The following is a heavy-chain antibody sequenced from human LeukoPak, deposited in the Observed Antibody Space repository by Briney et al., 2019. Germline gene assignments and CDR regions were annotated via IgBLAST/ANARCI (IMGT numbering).Heavy chain of an antibody. D-gene: IGHD3-10*01. V-gene: IGHV4-39*01. CDR3: AGGGTMVRGVIIY. CDR1: GGSISSSSYY. CDR2: IYYSGST. Sequence: PSETLSLTCTVSGGSISSSSYYWGWIRQPPGKGLEWIGSIYYSGSTYYNPSLKSRVTISVDTSKNQFSLKLSSVTAADTAVYYCAGGGTMVRGVIIYWGQGTLVTVSS. J-gene: IGHJ4*02.